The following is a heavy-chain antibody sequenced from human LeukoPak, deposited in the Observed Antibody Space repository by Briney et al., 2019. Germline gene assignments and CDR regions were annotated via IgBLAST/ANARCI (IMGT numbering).Heavy chain of an antibody. CDR3: ARQIASAGTAGFDF. J-gene: IGHJ4*02. D-gene: IGHD6-13*01. CDR2: IYSTGSN. V-gene: IGHV4-4*07. CDR1: GGSISSYY. Sequence: PSETLSLTCTVSGGSISSYYWSWIWQPAGKGREGVGRIYSTGSNNYTPSLKSRVTMSVDTSKNQFSLRLRSVTAADTAVYYCARQIASAGTAGFDFWGQGALVTVSS.